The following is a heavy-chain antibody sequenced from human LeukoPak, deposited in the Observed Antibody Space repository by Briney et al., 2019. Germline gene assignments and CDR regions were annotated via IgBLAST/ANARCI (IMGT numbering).Heavy chain of an antibody. Sequence: GGSLRLSCAASGFTFSTYAMSWVRQAPGKGLEWVSGIRGSGDSTYYADSAKGRFTISRDNSKNTLYLQMNSLRAEDTALYFCAKYDSSWYERGYFDYWGQGTLVTVSS. J-gene: IGHJ4*02. V-gene: IGHV3-23*01. CDR2: IRGSGDST. CDR1: GFTFSTYA. CDR3: AKYDSSWYERGYFDY. D-gene: IGHD6-13*01.